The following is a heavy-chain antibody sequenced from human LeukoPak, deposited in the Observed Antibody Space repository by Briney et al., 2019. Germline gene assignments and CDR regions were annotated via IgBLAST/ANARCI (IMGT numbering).Heavy chain of an antibody. V-gene: IGHV4-30-2*01. D-gene: IGHD5-18*01. Sequence: SQTLSLTCTVSGGSISSGGYYWSWIRQPPGKGLEWIGYIYHSGSTYYNPSLKSRVTISVDRSKNQFSLKLSSVTAADTAVYYCAVLDTTDAFDIWGQGTMVTVSS. J-gene: IGHJ3*02. CDR2: IYHSGST. CDR3: AVLDTTDAFDI. CDR1: GGSISSGGYY.